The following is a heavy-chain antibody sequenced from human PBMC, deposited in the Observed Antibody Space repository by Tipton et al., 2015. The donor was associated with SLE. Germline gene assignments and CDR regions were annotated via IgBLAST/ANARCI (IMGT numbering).Heavy chain of an antibody. CDR1: GFKFDDYV. CDR2: ISSSGSTI. CDR3: ARGEAAAGTGAGY. V-gene: IGHV3-11*04. J-gene: IGHJ4*02. Sequence: SLRLSCAASGFKFDDYVMAWIRQAPGKGLEWVSYISSSGSTIYYADSVKGRFTISRDNAKNSLYLQMNSLRAEDTAVYYCARGEAAAGTGAGYWGQGTLVTVSS. D-gene: IGHD6-13*01.